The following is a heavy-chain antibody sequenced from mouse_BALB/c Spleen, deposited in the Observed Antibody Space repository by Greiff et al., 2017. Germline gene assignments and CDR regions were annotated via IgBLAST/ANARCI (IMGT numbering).Heavy chain of an antibody. Sequence: DVKLQESGPGLVKPSQSLSLTCTVTGYSITSDYAWNWIRQFPGNKLEWMGYISYSGSTSYNPSLKSRISITRDTSKNQFFLQLNSVTTEDTATYYCARSYGNYVEAMDYWGQGTSVTVSS. D-gene: IGHD2-1*01. J-gene: IGHJ4*01. CDR1: GYSITSDYA. V-gene: IGHV3-2*02. CDR3: ARSYGNYVEAMDY. CDR2: ISYSGST.